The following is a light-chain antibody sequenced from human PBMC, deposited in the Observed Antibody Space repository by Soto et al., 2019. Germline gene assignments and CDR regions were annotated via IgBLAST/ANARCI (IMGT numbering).Light chain of an antibody. CDR1: QSVSSN. CDR2: VAS. J-gene: IGKJ4*01. Sequence: EIVMTQSPATLSVSPGERPTRSCRASQSVSSNLAWYQQKPGQTPNILIYVASTRATGIPARFSGSGSGTEFTLTISSLQPEDFAVYYCQQYNVWPLTFGGGTKVEFK. CDR3: QQYNVWPLT. V-gene: IGKV3-15*01.